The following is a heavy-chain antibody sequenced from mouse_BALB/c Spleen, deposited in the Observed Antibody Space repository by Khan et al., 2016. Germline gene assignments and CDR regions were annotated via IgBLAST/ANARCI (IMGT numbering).Heavy chain of an antibody. J-gene: IGHJ1*01. V-gene: IGHV1-39*01. CDR2: IDPYSGGT. CDR3: ARGDGNYVNGYVDD. Sequence: VQLQQSGPELEKPGASVKISCKASGYSFTGYNMNWVKQSNGKSLEWIGNIDPYSGGTSYNQKFKGKATLTVDKSSSTAYMQLKSLTSEDSAGYYCARGDGNYVNGYVDDWGAGTTVTVSS. CDR1: GYSFTGYN. D-gene: IGHD2-1*01.